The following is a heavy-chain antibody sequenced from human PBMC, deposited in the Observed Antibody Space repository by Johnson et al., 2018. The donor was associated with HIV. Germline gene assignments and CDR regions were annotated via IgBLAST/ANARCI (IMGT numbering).Heavy chain of an antibody. Sequence: VQLVESGGGVVRPGGSLRLSCAASGFTFDNYAMSWVRQAPGRGLEWVSGINWNGGSTGYADSVKVRLTISRDNTKNTLYLHMNSRRGEDTAVYYCARGGYSGSPNGRGAFDIWGQGTMVTVSS. CDR1: GFTFDNYA. CDR3: ARGGYSGSPNGRGAFDI. D-gene: IGHD1-26*01. V-gene: IGHV3-20*04. J-gene: IGHJ3*02. CDR2: INWNGGST.